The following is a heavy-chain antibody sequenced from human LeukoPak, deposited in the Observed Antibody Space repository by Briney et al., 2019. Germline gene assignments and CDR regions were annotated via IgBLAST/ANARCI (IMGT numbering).Heavy chain of an antibody. CDR1: GGSISSSSYY. CDR3: ARLPSSGYYFDY. D-gene: IGHD3-22*01. J-gene: IGHJ4*02. V-gene: IGHV4-39*01. CDR2: IYYSGST. Sequence: PSETLSLTCTVSGGSISSSSYYWGWIRQPSGKGLEWIGSIYYSGSTYYNPSLKSRVTISVDTSKNQFSLKLSSVTAADTAVYYCARLPSSGYYFDYWGQGTLVTVSS.